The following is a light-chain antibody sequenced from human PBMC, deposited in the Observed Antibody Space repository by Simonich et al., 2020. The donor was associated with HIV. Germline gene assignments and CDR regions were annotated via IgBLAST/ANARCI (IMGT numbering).Light chain of an antibody. CDR3: QQHNNWPT. V-gene: IGKV1-39*01. Sequence: DIQMTQSPSSLSASVGDRVTITCRASQSIRTYLRWYQQKPGKAPKLLIYAASSLQSGVPSRFSGSGSGTEFTLTISSLQSEDFAVYYCQQHNNWPTFGQGTKLEIK. CDR2: AAS. J-gene: IGKJ2*01. CDR1: QSIRTY.